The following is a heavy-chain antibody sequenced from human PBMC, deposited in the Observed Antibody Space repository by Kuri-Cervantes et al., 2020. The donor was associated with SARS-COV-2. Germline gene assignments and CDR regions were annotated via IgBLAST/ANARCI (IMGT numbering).Heavy chain of an antibody. CDR2: VDTNTFIA. D-gene: IGHD2-8*01. J-gene: IGHJ4*02. CDR1: GYTFTNYA. Sequence: ASVKVSCKASGYTFTNYAMNWVRQAPGQGLEWLGWVDTNTFIATYAQGFTGRFAFSLDTSVSTAYLQISSLKAEDTAVYYCGRGYCSNGVCLDSWGQGTLVTVSS. CDR3: GRGYCSNGVCLDS. V-gene: IGHV7-4-1*02.